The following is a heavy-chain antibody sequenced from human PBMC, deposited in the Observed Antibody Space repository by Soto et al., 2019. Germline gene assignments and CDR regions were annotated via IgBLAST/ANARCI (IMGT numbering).Heavy chain of an antibody. V-gene: IGHV3-23*01. J-gene: IGHJ4*02. CDR1: GFTFSSYA. CDR2: ISGSGGSK. Sequence: EVQLLESGGGLVQPGGSLRLSCAASGFTFSSYAMSWVRQAPGKGLEWVAAISGSGGSKYYADSVKGRFTISRDNSKNTLYLQMNSLIAVDTAVYYCAKVRGAAMATRVFDFCGQGTLVTVSS. D-gene: IGHD5-18*01. CDR3: AKVRGAAMATRVFDF.